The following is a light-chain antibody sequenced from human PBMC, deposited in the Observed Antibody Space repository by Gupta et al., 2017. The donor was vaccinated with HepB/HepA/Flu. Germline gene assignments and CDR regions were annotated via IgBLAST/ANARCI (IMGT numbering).Light chain of an antibody. V-gene: IGLV2-23*02. CDR1: SSEVEGYNF. J-gene: IGLJ2*01. CDR3: YSHAGYRNLVV. Sequence: QSALTQPASVSGSPGQSITIYCTGTSSEVEGYNFVSWYQQHPGKAPRLMICDVSKRHSGVSNRFSGSTSGTTASLTITGLQAEDEADYYCYSHAGYRNLVVFGGGTKLTVL. CDR2: DVS.